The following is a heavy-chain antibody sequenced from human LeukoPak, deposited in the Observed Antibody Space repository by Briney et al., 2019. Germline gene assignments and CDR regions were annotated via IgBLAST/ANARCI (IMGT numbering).Heavy chain of an antibody. Sequence: GASVKVSCKASGYTFTSYGISWVRQAPGQGLEWMGWISAYNGNTNYAQKLQGRVTMTTDTSTSTAYMELRSLRSDDTAVYYCARNIAAKIPYYYYYMDVWGKGTTVTVSS. CDR3: ARNIAAKIPYYYYYMDV. J-gene: IGHJ6*03. CDR2: ISAYNGNT. CDR1: GYTFTSYG. D-gene: IGHD6-13*01. V-gene: IGHV1-18*01.